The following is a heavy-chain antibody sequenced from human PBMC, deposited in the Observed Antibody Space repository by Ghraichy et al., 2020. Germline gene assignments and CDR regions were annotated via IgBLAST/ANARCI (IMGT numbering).Heavy chain of an antibody. CDR3: AKKISGSRFWDY. V-gene: IGHV3-23*01. Sequence: ETLNISCAASGFTFSSYAMTWVRQAPGKGLECVSIISANGGTTYYADSVKGRFTISRDNSKNTLYLQMNGLRAEDTALYYCAKKISGSRFWDYWGQGTLVTVSS. CDR1: GFTFSSYA. D-gene: IGHD5-12*01. CDR2: ISANGGTT. J-gene: IGHJ4*02.